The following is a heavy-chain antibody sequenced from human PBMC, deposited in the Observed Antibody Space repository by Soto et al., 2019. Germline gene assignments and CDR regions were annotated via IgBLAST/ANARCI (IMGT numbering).Heavy chain of an antibody. Sequence: EVQLVESGGGLVQPGGSLRLSCAASGFTFSTYWMNWVRQAPGKGLVWVSRINSDGSRTNYADSVKGRSTISRDNAKNTLYLQLNSLRAEDTAVYYCARSWPWYGRMDVWGQGTTVTVSS. CDR3: ARSWPWYGRMDV. V-gene: IGHV3-74*01. D-gene: IGHD2-15*01. J-gene: IGHJ6*02. CDR2: INSDGSRT. CDR1: GFTFSTYW.